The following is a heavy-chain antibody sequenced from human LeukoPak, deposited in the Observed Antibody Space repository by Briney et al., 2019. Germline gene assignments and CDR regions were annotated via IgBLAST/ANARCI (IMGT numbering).Heavy chain of an antibody. Sequence: SETQSLTCTISGGSIGSYYWSWIRQPPGKGLQWIGYIYYSGNTNYNPSLKNRVTISVDTSKNQFSMKLTSVTAADTAVYYCAREDDDYLFDYWGQGALVTVSS. D-gene: IGHD4-17*01. CDR3: AREDDDYLFDY. CDR2: IYYSGNT. V-gene: IGHV4-59*01. J-gene: IGHJ4*02. CDR1: GGSIGSYY.